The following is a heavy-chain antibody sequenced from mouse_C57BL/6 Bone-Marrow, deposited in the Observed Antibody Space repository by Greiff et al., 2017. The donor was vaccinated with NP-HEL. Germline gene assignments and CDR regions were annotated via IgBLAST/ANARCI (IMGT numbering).Heavy chain of an antibody. CDR1: GFTFSDYG. Sequence: EVQLVESGGGLVQPGGSLKLSCAASGFTFSDYGMEWVRQATRKGPEWVAFISNLAYSIYYADTVTGRFTISRENAKNTLYLEMSSLRSEDTAMYYCARYSNFFDYWGQGTTLTVSS. V-gene: IGHV5-15*01. CDR3: ARYSNFFDY. J-gene: IGHJ2*01. D-gene: IGHD2-5*01. CDR2: ISNLAYSI.